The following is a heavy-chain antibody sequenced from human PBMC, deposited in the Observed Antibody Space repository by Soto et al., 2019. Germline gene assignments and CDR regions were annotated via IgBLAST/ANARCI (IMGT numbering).Heavy chain of an antibody. V-gene: IGHV4-34*01. J-gene: IGHJ5*02. D-gene: IGHD6-13*01. Sequence: SETLSLTCAVYGGSFSGYYLSWIRQPPGKGLEWIGEINHSGSTNYNPSLKSRVTISVDTSKNQFSLKLSSVTAADTAVYYCARNPHRAVIGIAAAGNNESGICFDAWGQGTLVTVSS. CDR3: ARNPHRAVIGIAAAGNNESGICFDA. CDR2: INHSGST. CDR1: GGSFSGYY.